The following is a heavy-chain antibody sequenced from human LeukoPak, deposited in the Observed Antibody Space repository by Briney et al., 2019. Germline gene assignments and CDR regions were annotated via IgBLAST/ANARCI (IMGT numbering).Heavy chain of an antibody. Sequence: GESLKISCKGSGYSFTSYWIGWVRQMPGKGLEWMGIIYPGDSDTRYSPSFQGQVTISADKSVSTAYLQWSGLKASDTAMYYCARLDRGIAAAGTYEYFQHWGQGTLVTVSS. CDR1: GYSFTSYW. J-gene: IGHJ1*01. D-gene: IGHD6-13*01. V-gene: IGHV5-51*01. CDR2: IYPGDSDT. CDR3: ARLDRGIAAAGTYEYFQH.